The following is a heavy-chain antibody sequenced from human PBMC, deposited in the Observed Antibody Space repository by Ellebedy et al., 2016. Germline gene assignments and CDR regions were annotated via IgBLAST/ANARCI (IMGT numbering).Heavy chain of an antibody. V-gene: IGHV3-74*01. D-gene: IGHD2-2*03. Sequence: GESLKISCAASGFTFSSHWMHWVRQAPGKGLVWVSRIDTDGSDTSYADSVMGRFTISRENAENTLSLQMNSLRAEDTAVYYCVRAGGRGYYAFDIWGQGTMVTVSS. J-gene: IGHJ3*02. CDR1: GFTFSSHW. CDR3: VRAGGRGYYAFDI. CDR2: IDTDGSDT.